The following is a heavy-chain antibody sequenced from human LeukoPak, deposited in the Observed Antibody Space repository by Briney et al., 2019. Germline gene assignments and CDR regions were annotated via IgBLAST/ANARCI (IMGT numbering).Heavy chain of an antibody. CDR3: VGYYGSGNPYYYYYGMDV. D-gene: IGHD3-10*01. J-gene: IGHJ6*02. Sequence: ASVKVSCKVSGYTLTELSMHWVRQAPGKGLEWMGGFDPEDGETIYAQKFQGRVTMTEDTSTDTAYMELSSLRSEDTAVYYCVGYYGSGNPYYYYYGMDVWGQGTTVTVSS. V-gene: IGHV1-24*01. CDR1: GYTLTELS. CDR2: FDPEDGET.